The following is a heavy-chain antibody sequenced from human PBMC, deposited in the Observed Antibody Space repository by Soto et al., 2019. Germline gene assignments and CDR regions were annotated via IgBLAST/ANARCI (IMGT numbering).Heavy chain of an antibody. V-gene: IGHV1-18*01. CDR2: ISAYNGNT. D-gene: IGHD5-12*01. Sequence: ASVKVSCKASGYTFTSYGISWVRQAPGQGLEWMGWISAYNGNTNYAQKLQGRVTMTTDTSTSTAYMELRSLRSDDTAVYYCARVKAATTPVGDSYYYTDVWGKGTTVTVSS. CDR3: ARVKAATTPVGDSYYYTDV. CDR1: GYTFTSYG. J-gene: IGHJ6*03.